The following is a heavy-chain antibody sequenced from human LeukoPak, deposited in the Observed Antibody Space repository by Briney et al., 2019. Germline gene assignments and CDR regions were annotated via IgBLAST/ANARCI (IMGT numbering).Heavy chain of an antibody. Sequence: PGGSLRLSCAVSGFSFGSYSMNWVRQAPGKGLEWVSSITSSGSYINYADSVKGRFTTSRDNAKNSLYLQMNSLRAEDTAVYYCARKGYYDSETFDIWGQGTMVTVSS. CDR1: GFSFGSYS. D-gene: IGHD3-22*01. CDR2: ITSSGSYI. J-gene: IGHJ3*02. V-gene: IGHV3-21*01. CDR3: ARKGYYDSETFDI.